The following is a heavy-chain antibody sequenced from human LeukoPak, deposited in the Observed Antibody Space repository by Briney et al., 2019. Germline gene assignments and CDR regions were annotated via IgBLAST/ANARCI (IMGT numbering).Heavy chain of an antibody. V-gene: IGHV1-69*05. Sequence: SVKVSCKASGGTFSSYATSWVRQAPGQGLEWMGGIIPIFGTANYAQKFQGRVTITTDESTSTAYMELNSLRSEDTAVYYCAREVLGYYDSSGYDYWGQGTLVTVSS. CDR1: GGTFSSYA. CDR3: AREVLGYYDSSGYDY. D-gene: IGHD3-22*01. CDR2: IIPIFGTA. J-gene: IGHJ4*02.